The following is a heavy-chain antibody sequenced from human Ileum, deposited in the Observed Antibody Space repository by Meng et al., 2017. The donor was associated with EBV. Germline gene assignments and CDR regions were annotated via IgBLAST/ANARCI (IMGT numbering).Heavy chain of an antibody. CDR3: AREARSSGYHPGIGP. D-gene: IGHD3-22*01. CDR1: GGFFSGYY. CDR2: INHSGST. Sequence: QVQHNAVAAGLLKLWASLSLTCAGYGGFFSGYYWSWIRQSPGKGLEWIGEINHSGSTNYNPSLKSRVTISVDTSKNQFSLKLTSVTAADTAVYYCAREARSSGYHPGIGPWGQGTLVTVSS. J-gene: IGHJ5*02. V-gene: IGHV4-34*02.